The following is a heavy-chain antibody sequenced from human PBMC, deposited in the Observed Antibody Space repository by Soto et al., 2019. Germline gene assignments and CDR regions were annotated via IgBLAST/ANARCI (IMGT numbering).Heavy chain of an antibody. CDR3: VRDRSGSYLEGYDY. V-gene: IGHV3-7*01. D-gene: IGHD1-26*01. CDR2: IKQDGSEK. Sequence: GGSLRLSCAASGFTFSSFWMTWVRQAPGKGLEWVANIKQDGSEKYYVDSVKGRFTISRDNARNSLFLEMKSLRSEDTAVYSCVRDRSGSYLEGYDYWGQGTLVTVSS. CDR1: GFTFSSFW. J-gene: IGHJ4*02.